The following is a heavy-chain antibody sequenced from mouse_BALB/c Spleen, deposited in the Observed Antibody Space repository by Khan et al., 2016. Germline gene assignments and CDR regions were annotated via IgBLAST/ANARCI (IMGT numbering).Heavy chain of an antibody. Sequence: LVKTGASVKISCKATGYSFTAYYMHWVKQSHGKSLEWIGYISCYNGATSYDQKFKGKATFTVDTSSSTAYIHFNSLTSEDSAVYYCGRANSLRGFSYWGQGSPVTVSA. J-gene: IGHJ3*01. CDR2: ISCYNGAT. CDR1: GYSFTAYY. D-gene: IGHD2-12*01. CDR3: GRANSLRGFSY. V-gene: IGHV1S34*01.